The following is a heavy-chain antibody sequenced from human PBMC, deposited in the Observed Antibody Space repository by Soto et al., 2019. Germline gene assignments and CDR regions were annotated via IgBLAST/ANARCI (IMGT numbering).Heavy chain of an antibody. CDR3: AREDSIIIPAVSDF. Sequence: PGGSLRLSCTVSGFAFNNYSINRVRQAPGKGLEWVSSISKSYYTYYSDSVKDRFTISRDNAKNSVSLQMNTLRVEDTAVYYCAREDSIIIPAVSDFWGQGTLVTFSS. D-gene: IGHD2-2*01. CDR2: ISKSYYT. CDR1: GFAFNNYS. V-gene: IGHV3-21*01. J-gene: IGHJ4*02.